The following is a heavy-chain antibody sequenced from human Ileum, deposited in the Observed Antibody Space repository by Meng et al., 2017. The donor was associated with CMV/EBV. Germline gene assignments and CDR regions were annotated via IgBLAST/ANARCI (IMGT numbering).Heavy chain of an antibody. CDR3: ARDFKLGTIRSAFDI. V-gene: IGHV3-11*01. CDR1: EFSLSDYY. D-gene: IGHD6-13*01. CDR2: ISTSGRNI. Sequence: GGSLRLSCAASEFSLSDYYMSWIRQAPGKGLEWVSYISTSGRNIYYADSVKGRFTISRDNANNSLYLQMNSLRADDTAVYFCARDFKLGTIRSAFDIWGHGTVVTVSS. J-gene: IGHJ3*02.